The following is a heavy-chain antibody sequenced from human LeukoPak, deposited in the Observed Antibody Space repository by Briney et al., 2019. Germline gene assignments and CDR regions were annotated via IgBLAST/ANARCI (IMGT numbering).Heavy chain of an antibody. CDR1: GYTFRSYG. CDR2: ISGSGDGT. D-gene: IGHD3-16*01. J-gene: IGHJ5*02. Sequence: PGGSLRLSCAASGYTFRSYGMSWVRQAPGKGLEWVSAISGSGDGTNYADSVKGRFIISRDNSKNTLYLQMNSLRAEDTAVYSCASEDSQGGPNWFDPWGQGTLVTVSS. CDR3: ASEDSQGGPNWFDP. V-gene: IGHV3-23*01.